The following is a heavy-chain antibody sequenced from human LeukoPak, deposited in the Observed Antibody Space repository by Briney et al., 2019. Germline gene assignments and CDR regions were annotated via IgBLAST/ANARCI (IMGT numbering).Heavy chain of an antibody. CDR2: IYYSGST. J-gene: IGHJ4*02. CDR3: ARVYCSSASCYAKGFDY. V-gene: IGHV4-59*01. Sequence: PSETQSLTCTVSGGSISRYYWSWIRQPPGKGLEWVGYIYYSGSTNYNPSLKSRVTISVDTSKNQFSLKLSSVSAADTAIYYCARVYCSSASCYAKGFDYWGQGTLVTVSS. D-gene: IGHD2-2*01. CDR1: GGSISRYY.